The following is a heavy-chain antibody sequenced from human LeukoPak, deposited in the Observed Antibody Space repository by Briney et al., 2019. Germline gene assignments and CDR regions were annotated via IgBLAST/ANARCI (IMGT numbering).Heavy chain of an antibody. V-gene: IGHV3-7*03. CDR3: ARGLYTYYYDSSAGRDAFDI. D-gene: IGHD3-22*01. CDR1: GFTFSSYW. CDR2: IKQDGSEK. Sequence: PGGSLRLSCAASGFTFSSYWMSWVRQAPGKGLEWVANIKQDGSEKYYVDSVKGRFTISRDNAKNSLYLQMNSLRAEDTALYYCARGLYTYYYDSSAGRDAFDIWGKGTTVTISS. J-gene: IGHJ3*02.